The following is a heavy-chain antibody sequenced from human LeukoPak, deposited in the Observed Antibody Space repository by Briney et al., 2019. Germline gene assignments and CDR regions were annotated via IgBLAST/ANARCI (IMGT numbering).Heavy chain of an antibody. CDR1: GYTLTGLS. V-gene: IGHV1-24*01. Sequence: GASVKVSCKVSGYTLTGLSMHWVRQAPGKGLEWMGGFDPEDAETIYAQKFQGRVTMTRDTSTSTVYMELSSLRSEDTAVYYCAREIAHIYDAPRWDAFDIWGQGTMVTVSS. D-gene: IGHD3-3*01. J-gene: IGHJ3*02. CDR3: AREIAHIYDAPRWDAFDI. CDR2: FDPEDAET.